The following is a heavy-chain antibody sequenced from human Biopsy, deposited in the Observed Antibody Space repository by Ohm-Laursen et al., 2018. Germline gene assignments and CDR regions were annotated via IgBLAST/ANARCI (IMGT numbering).Heavy chain of an antibody. CDR2: IYYSGET. Sequence: SQTLSLTCAVAGDSISRCDYYWTWIRQHPGKGLEWIGCIYYSGETYYKPSLKSRVSMSVDTSKNQFSLKLTSVTAADTAVYYCATDRGGYKYFYGMDVWGQGTTVTVSS. CDR1: GDSISRCDYY. D-gene: IGHD3-22*01. CDR3: ATDRGGYKYFYGMDV. V-gene: IGHV4-31*02. J-gene: IGHJ6*02.